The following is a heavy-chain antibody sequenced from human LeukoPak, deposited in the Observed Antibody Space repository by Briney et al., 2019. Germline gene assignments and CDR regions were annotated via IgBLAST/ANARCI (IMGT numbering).Heavy chain of an antibody. D-gene: IGHD5-12*01. CDR3: AKDLDSGHGIQFDC. Sequence: QPGGSLRLSCAASLFTFRNYAMSWVPQTPGKGLEWVAHISCRGGTTSYADSVKGRFTISRDTSKNTLFLQMDSLRADDTAVYYCAKDLDSGHGIQFDCWGQGTLVTVSS. CDR1: LFTFRNYA. V-gene: IGHV3-23*01. J-gene: IGHJ4*02. CDR2: ISCRGGTT.